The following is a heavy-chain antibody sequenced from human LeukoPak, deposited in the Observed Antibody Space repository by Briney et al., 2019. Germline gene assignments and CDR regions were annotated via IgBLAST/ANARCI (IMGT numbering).Heavy chain of an antibody. V-gene: IGHV3-11*04. J-gene: IGHJ3*02. CDR1: GLTLSDYY. CDR3: ARDGHSPNDAFDI. Sequence: GGSLRLSCAASGLTLSDYYMTWIRQAPGKGLEWVSYISSSGGSGNIYYADSVKGRFTISRDNAKNSLYLQMNSLTAEDTAMYYCARDGHSPNDAFDIWGQGTMVTVSS. CDR2: ISSSGGSGNI. D-gene: IGHD1-26*01.